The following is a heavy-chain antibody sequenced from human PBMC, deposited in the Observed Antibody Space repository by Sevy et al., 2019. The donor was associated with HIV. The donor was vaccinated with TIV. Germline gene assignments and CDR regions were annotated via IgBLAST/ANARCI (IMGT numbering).Heavy chain of an antibody. Sequence: GGSLRLSCAASGFTFSSYAMSWVRQTPGKGLEWVSTISGSGVGTNYADSVKGRFTISRDNSKKTLYLQMNSLRAEDWAVYYCAKSTASYSGDYDYWGQGTLVTVSS. CDR1: GFTFSSYA. D-gene: IGHD4-17*01. CDR2: ISGSGVGT. CDR3: AKSTASYSGDYDY. J-gene: IGHJ4*02. V-gene: IGHV3-23*01.